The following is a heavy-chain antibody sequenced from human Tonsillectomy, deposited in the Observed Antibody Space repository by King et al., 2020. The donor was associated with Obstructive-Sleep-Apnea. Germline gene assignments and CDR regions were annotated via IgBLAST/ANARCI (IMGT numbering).Heavy chain of an antibody. J-gene: IGHJ6*02. CDR3: AREQCSGGSCYSDYYYYAMDV. V-gene: IGHV3-64*01. Sequence: VQLVESGGGLVQPGGSLRLSCAASGFTFSSYAMHWVRQAPGKGLEYVSAISSNGGSTYYANSVKDRFTISRDNSKNTLYLQMGSLRAEDMAVYYCAREQCSGGSCYSDYYYYAMDVWGQGTTVTVSS. CDR1: GFTFSSYA. CDR2: ISSNGGST. D-gene: IGHD2-15*01.